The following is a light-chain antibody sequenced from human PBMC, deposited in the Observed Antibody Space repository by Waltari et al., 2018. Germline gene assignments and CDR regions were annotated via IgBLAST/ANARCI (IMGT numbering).Light chain of an antibody. CDR3: EAWDDRLTAEV. V-gene: IGLV1-51*01. CDR2: DSR. Sequence: QSALTQPPSVSAAPGQKVTISCSGSTSSIGKYSVSWYQQLPGTAPKLLIYDSRKRTSGTPGRVSASTSGTSATLEISGLRPEDEAHYYCEAWDDRLTAEVFGTGTEVTVL. CDR1: TSSIGKYS. J-gene: IGLJ1*01.